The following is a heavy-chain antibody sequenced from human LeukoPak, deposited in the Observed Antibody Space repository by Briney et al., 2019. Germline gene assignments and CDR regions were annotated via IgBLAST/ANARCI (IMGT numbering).Heavy chain of an antibody. V-gene: IGHV3-7*01. CDR3: ARGLGGSGSSLNYYYYYYMDV. J-gene: IGHJ6*03. Sequence: PGGSRRLSCAASGFTFSSYWMSWVRQAPGKGLDWVANIKQDGSEKYYVASVKGRFTISRDNAKNSLYLQMNSLRAEDTAVYYCARGLGGSGSSLNYYYYYYMDVWGKGTTVTVSS. CDR1: GFTFSSYW. CDR2: IKQDGSEK. D-gene: IGHD3-10*01.